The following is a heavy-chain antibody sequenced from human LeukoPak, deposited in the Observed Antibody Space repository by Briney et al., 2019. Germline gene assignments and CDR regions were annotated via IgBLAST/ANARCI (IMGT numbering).Heavy chain of an antibody. J-gene: IGHJ3*02. D-gene: IGHD2-2*01. CDR3: ATDVGGCSSTSCQGAFDI. Sequence: ASVKVSCKASGYTFTSYGISWVRQAPGQGLEWMGRISAYNGNTNYAQKLQGRVTMTTDTSTSTAYMELRSLRSDDTGVYYYATDVGGCSSTSCQGAFDIWGQGTMVTDSS. CDR1: GYTFTSYG. CDR2: ISAYNGNT. V-gene: IGHV1-18*01.